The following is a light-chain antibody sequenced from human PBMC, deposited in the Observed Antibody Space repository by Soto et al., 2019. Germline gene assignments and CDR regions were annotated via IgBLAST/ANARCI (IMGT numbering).Light chain of an antibody. Sequence: DIQMTQSPSSLSASVGNRVTITCRASQSISSYLNWYQQKPGKAPKLLIYAASSLQSGVPSRFSGSGSGTDFTLTISSLQPEDFATYYCQQSYSTPQTFGPGTKLDIK. V-gene: IGKV1-39*01. CDR1: QSISSY. CDR3: QQSYSTPQT. CDR2: AAS. J-gene: IGKJ3*01.